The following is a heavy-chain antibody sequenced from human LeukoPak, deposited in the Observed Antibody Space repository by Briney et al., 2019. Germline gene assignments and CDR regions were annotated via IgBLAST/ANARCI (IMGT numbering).Heavy chain of an antibody. V-gene: IGHV4-59*01. CDR3: ARNPITPVRGGNWFDP. CDR1: GGSISSYY. Sequence: PSETLSLTCTVSGGSISSYYWSWIRQPPGKGPEWIGYIYYSGSTTYNPSLKSRVTISIDTSKNHFSLKLSSVTAADTAVYYCARNPITPVRGGNWFDPWGQGTLVTVSS. CDR2: IYYSGST. J-gene: IGHJ5*02. D-gene: IGHD3-10*01.